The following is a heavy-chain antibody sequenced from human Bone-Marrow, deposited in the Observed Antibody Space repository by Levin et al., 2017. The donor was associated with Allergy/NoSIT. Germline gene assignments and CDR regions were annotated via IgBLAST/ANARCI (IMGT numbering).Heavy chain of an antibody. Sequence: GESLKISCKGSGYSFTNYWISWVRQMPGKGLEWMGRIDPSDSYTNYSPSFQGHVTISADKSISTAYLQWSSLKASDTAMYYCARHWSIIVPAARYYYYMDGWGKGTTVTVSS. CDR3: ARHWSIIVPAARYYYYMDG. J-gene: IGHJ6*03. D-gene: IGHD2-2*01. CDR1: GYSFTNYW. CDR2: IDPSDSYT. V-gene: IGHV5-10-1*01.